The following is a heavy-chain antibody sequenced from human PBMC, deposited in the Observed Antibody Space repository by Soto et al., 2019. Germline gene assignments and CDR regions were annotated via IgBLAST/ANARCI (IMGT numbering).Heavy chain of an antibody. CDR1: GYTFTGYF. CDR3: ARVIWCAYYNYRHGN. CDR2: INPYSGGA. J-gene: IGHJ4*02. Sequence: ASVKVSCKASGYTFTGYFMHWVRQAPGQGLEWMGWINPYSGGADYAQSFQGRVTMTRDTSISTVYMELSRLRFADTAVYYCARVIWCAYYNYRHGNCGQGRRFTVFS. V-gene: IGHV1-2*02. D-gene: IGHD3-3*01.